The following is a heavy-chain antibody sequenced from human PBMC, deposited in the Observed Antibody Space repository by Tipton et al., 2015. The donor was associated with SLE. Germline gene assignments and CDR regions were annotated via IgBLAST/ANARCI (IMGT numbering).Heavy chain of an antibody. Sequence: GLVKPSETLSLTCTVSGGSISGHYWSWIRQPPGKGLEWIGYIFYSGSTNYNPSLQSRVTISLDMSENQFSLTLTSVTAADTAIYYCARSEGSSWLYYYYGLDVWGQGTTVAVSS. V-gene: IGHV4-59*08. CDR1: GGSISGHY. CDR3: ARSEGSSWLYYYYGLDV. J-gene: IGHJ6*02. CDR2: IFYSGST. D-gene: IGHD6-13*01.